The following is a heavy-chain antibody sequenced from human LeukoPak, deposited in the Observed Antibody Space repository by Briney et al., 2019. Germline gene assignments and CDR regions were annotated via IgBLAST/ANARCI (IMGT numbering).Heavy chain of an antibody. CDR2: INSDGSST. D-gene: IGHD3-22*01. V-gene: IGHV3-74*01. CDR3: AKGGKRFYYDSSYFDY. CDR1: GFTFSSYW. Sequence: GGSLRLSCAASGFTFSSYWMHWVRQAPGKGLVWVSRINSDGSSTSYADSVKGRLTISRDNSKNTLYLQMNSLRAEGTAVYYCAKGGKRFYYDSSYFDYWGQGTLVTVSS. J-gene: IGHJ4*02.